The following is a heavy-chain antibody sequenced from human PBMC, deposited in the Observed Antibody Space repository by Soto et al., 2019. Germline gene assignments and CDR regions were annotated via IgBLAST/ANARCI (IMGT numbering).Heavy chain of an antibody. Sequence: QVPLVESGGGVIQPERSLRLSCAASGFTFSTHGMHWVRQAPGKGLEWVAGISYDASSKYYVDSVKGRFTISRDNSRNTLYLQMDSLRTEDTAVYYCANGARRELPNFYYWGQGTLVIISP. CDR3: ANGARRELPNFYY. J-gene: IGHJ4*02. CDR1: GFTFSTHG. CDR2: ISYDASSK. V-gene: IGHV3-30*18. D-gene: IGHD1-26*01.